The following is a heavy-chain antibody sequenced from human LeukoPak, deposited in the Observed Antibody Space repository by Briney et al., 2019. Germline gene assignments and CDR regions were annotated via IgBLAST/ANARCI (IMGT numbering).Heavy chain of an antibody. J-gene: IGHJ3*02. CDR3: IKAASDVFDM. V-gene: IGHV3-23*01. CDR1: GFTFSSYA. D-gene: IGHD2-15*01. CDR2: ISGSGGST. Sequence: GGSLRLSCAASGFTFSSYAMSWVHQAPGKGLEWVSAISGSGGSTYYADSVKGRFTISRDNSKNTLFLQMNSLRDEDTAVYYCIKAASDVFDMWGQGTMVTVSS.